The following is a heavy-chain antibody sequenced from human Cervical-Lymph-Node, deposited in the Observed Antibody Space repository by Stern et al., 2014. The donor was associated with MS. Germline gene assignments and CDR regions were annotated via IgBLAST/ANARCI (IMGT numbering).Heavy chain of an antibody. CDR2: LTPTHGGT. Sequence: QLVQSGAEVPKPWASVKVSCRASGYSFPDYYMHWVRQAPGQGLEWMGWLTPTHGGTNYAQKFRGRVTMTRDTSISTAYMELSSLRFDDTAGYYCARAWDSDRSGYLYYFDYGGQGTLVTVSS. J-gene: IGHJ4*02. V-gene: IGHV1-2*02. CDR1: GYSFPDYY. CDR3: ARAWDSDRSGYLYYFDY. D-gene: IGHD3-22*01.